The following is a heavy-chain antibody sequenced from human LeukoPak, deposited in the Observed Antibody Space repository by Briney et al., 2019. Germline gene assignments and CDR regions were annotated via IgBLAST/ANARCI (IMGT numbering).Heavy chain of an antibody. D-gene: IGHD2-2*01. J-gene: IGHJ4*02. Sequence: GGSLRLSCAASGFTFSSYAMSWVRQAPGKGLEWVSAISGSGGSTYYADSVEGRFTISRDNSKNTLYLQMNSLRAEDTAVYYCAKSQLYCSSTSCYPFDYWGQGTLVTVSS. CDR1: GFTFSSYA. V-gene: IGHV3-23*01. CDR2: ISGSGGST. CDR3: AKSQLYCSSTSCYPFDY.